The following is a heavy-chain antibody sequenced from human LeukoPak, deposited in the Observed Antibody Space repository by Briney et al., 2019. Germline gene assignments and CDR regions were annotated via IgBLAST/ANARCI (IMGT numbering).Heavy chain of an antibody. V-gene: IGHV1-18*01. CDR3: ARRHQGFGELPRAFDY. J-gene: IGHJ4*02. CDR2: FSAYNGNT. D-gene: IGHD3-10*01. CDR1: GYTFTSYG. Sequence: ASVKVSCKASGYTFTSYGISWVRQAPEQGLEWMGWFSAYNGNTNYAQKLQGRVTMTTDTSTSTAYMELRSLRSDDTAVYYCARRHQGFGELPRAFDYWGQGTLVTVSS.